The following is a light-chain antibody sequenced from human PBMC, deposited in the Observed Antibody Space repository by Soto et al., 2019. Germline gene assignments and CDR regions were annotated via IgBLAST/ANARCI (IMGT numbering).Light chain of an antibody. CDR1: SRDVGGYNY. CDR2: DVS. Sequence: QSVLTQPASVSGSPGQSITISCTGTSRDVGGYNYVSWYQHHPGKAPKLMNYDVSNLPSGVSNRFSGSKSGNTASLTISGLQPEDEADYYCCSYTTSNTRQIVFGSVTKVTVL. CDR3: CSYTTSNTRQIV. J-gene: IGLJ1*01. V-gene: IGLV2-14*03.